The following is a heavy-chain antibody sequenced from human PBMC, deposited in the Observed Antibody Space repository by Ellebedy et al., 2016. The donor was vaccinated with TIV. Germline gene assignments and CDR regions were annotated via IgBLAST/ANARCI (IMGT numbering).Heavy chain of an antibody. CDR2: INGGSSTI. D-gene: IGHD2-15*01. CDR1: GFTFSSYS. CDR3: ARDLVVPTARILFDY. V-gene: IGHV3-48*02. J-gene: IGHJ4*02. Sequence: GGSLRLSCAASGFTFSSYSMNWVRQAPGKGLEWLSYINGGSSTIYYADSVKGRMTISRDNAKNSLYLEMKSLRDEDTAVYYCARDLVVPTARILFDYWGQGTLVTVSS.